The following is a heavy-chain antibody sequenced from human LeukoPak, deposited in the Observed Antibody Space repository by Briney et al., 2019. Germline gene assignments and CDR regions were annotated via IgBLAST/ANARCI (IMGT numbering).Heavy chain of an antibody. V-gene: IGHV4-61*01. J-gene: IGHJ3*02. CDR1: GASISSGSGGYS. Sequence: PSETLSLTCTVSGASISSGSGGYSWSWIRQPPGKGLEWIGYIYYSGSTNYNPSLKSRVTISVDTSKNQFSLKLSSVTAADTAVYYCARDGIPAGGAFDIWGQGTMVTVSS. CDR3: ARDGIPAGGAFDI. CDR2: IYYSGST. D-gene: IGHD1-1*01.